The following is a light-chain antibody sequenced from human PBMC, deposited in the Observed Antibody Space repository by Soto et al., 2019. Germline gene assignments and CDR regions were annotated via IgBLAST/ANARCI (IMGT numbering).Light chain of an antibody. Sequence: ALTQPASVSGSPGQSITISCTGTSSDVGGHNYVSWYQQHPGKAPKLIIYEVSIRPSGVSNRFSGSKSGNTASLTISGLPAEDEADYYCVSHRGYDGCVFGNGTKVTVL. CDR3: VSHRGYDGCV. J-gene: IGLJ1*01. CDR1: SSDVGGHNY. CDR2: EVS. V-gene: IGLV2-14*01.